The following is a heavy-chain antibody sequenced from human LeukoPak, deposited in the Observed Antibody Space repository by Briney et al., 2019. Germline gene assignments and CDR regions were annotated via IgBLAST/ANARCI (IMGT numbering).Heavy chain of an antibody. Sequence: GGSLRLSCAASGFTFSSYAMSWVRQAPGQGLEWVSAISGSGVSTYYADSVEGRFTISRDNSKNTLYLQMGSLRAEDMAVYYCVRGGSGWYYFDYWGQGTLVTVSS. CDR1: GFTFSSYA. D-gene: IGHD6-19*01. V-gene: IGHV3-23*01. CDR2: ISGSGVST. J-gene: IGHJ4*02. CDR3: VRGGSGWYYFDY.